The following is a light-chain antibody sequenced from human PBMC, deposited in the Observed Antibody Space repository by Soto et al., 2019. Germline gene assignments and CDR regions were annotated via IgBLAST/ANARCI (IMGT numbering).Light chain of an antibody. CDR2: GNS. CDR1: SSNIGAGYD. J-gene: IGLJ2*01. CDR3: QSYDSSLSAVV. V-gene: IGLV1-40*01. Sequence: QSVLTQPPSVSGAPGQRVTISCTGSSSNIGAGYDVHWYQQLPGTVPKLLIYGNSNRPSGVPDRFSGSKSGTSASLAITGLQAEDEADYYCQSYDSSLSAVVFGGGTKLTVL.